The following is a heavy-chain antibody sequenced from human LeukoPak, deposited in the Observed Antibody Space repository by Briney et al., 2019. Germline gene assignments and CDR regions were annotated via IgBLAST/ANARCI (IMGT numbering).Heavy chain of an antibody. CDR3: ARGAGYSSSVDY. CDR2: IIPILGIA. CDR1: GGTFSSYA. D-gene: IGHD6-19*01. V-gene: IGHV1-69*04. J-gene: IGHJ4*02. Sequence: SVKVSCKASGGTFSSYAISWVRQAPGQGLEWMGRIIPILGIANYAQKFQGRVTITADKSTSTAYMELSSLRSEDTAVYYCARGAGYSSSVDYWGQGTLVTVSS.